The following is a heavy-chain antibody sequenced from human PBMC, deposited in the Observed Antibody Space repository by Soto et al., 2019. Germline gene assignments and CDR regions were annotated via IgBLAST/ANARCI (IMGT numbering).Heavy chain of an antibody. Sequence: EVQLVESGGGLVQPGGSLRLSCAASGFSLSSYWMSWVRQAPGKGLEWVANIKQDGSEKYYVDSVKGRFTISTDNTKNSLHLQMNSLRAEDTAVYYCAREPLNSDDWYGYFQDWGQGTLVTVSS. CDR1: GFSLSSYW. D-gene: IGHD3-9*01. J-gene: IGHJ1*01. CDR2: IKQDGSEK. CDR3: AREPLNSDDWYGYFQD. V-gene: IGHV3-7*03.